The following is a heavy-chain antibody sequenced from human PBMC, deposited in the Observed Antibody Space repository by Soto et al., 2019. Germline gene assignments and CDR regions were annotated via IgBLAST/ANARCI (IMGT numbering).Heavy chain of an antibody. J-gene: IGHJ6*02. V-gene: IGHV1-46*01. CDR3: AREMYYDFCSGYYSSYYYYYYGMDV. Sequence: ASVKVSCKASGYTFTSYYMHWVRQAPGQGLEWMGIINPSGGSTSYAQKFQGRVTMTRDTSTSTVYMELSSLRSDDTAVYYGAREMYYDFCSGYYSSYYYYYYGMDVWGQGTMVTVSS. CDR1: GYTFTSYY. CDR2: INPSGGST. D-gene: IGHD3-3*01.